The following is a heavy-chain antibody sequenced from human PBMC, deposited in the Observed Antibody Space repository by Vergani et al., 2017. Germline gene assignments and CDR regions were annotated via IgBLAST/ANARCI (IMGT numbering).Heavy chain of an antibody. J-gene: IGHJ6*02. CDR1: GGSISSGSYY. D-gene: IGHD3-10*01. Sequence: KESGPVLVKPSQTLSLTCTVSGGSISSGSYYWSWLRQPAGKGLEWIGRIYTSGRTNYNPSLKSRVTKSVDTSKNQFSLKLSSVTAADTAVYYCARDRVIRGVIMGNYYYYGMDVWGQGTTVTVCS. CDR2: IYTSGRT. CDR3: ARDRVIRGVIMGNYYYYGMDV. V-gene: IGHV4-61*02.